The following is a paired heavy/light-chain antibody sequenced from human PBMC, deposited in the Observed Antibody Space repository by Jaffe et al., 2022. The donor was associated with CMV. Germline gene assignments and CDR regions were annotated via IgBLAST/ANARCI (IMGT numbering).Light chain of an antibody. V-gene: IGLV2-14*03. Sequence: QSALTQPASVSGSPGQSITISCTGTSSDVGAYNYVSWYQQHPGKAPKLMIYDVSKRPSGVSTRFSGSKSGNTASLTISGLQAEDEADYYCSSYTGSTTLYVFGSGTKVTVL. CDR3: SSYTGSTTLYV. CDR2: DVS. J-gene: IGLJ1*01. CDR1: SSDVGAYNY.
Heavy chain of an antibody. Sequence: QITLQESGPSLLEPTQTLTLTCAFSGFSLSTSGVSVDWIRQPPGKALEWLAVIYWNDDKRYSPSLESRLTITKDTSENQVVLTMSNVDPVDTATYYCAHRRRGYSRNRSFGWDVVIPPADVSRLWGPSDTFDIWGQGTVVTVSS. CDR1: GFSLSTSGVS. CDR2: IYWNDDK. CDR3: AHRRRGYSRNRSFGWDVVIPPADVSRLWGPSDTFDI. J-gene: IGHJ3*02. D-gene: IGHD3-16*02. V-gene: IGHV2-5*01.